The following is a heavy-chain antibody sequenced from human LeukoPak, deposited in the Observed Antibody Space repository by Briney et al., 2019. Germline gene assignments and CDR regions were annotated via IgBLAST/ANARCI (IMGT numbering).Heavy chain of an antibody. CDR3: ARGSITEGFDY. J-gene: IGHJ4*02. V-gene: IGHV4-34*01. Sequence: PSETLSLTCAVYGGSFSGYYWSWIRQPPGKGLEWIGEINHSGSTNYNPSLKSRVTISVDTSKNQFSLKLSSVTAADTAVYYCARGSITEGFDYWGQGTLVTVSS. CDR1: GGSFSGYY. CDR2: INHSGST.